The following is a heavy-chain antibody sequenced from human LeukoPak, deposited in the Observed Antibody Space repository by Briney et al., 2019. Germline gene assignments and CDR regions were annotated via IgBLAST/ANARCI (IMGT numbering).Heavy chain of an antibody. CDR3: ARRVPYYGSVTPYYDY. Sequence: SETLSPTCTVSGGSISSYYWSWIRQPAGKGLEWIGRIYTSGSTNYNPSLKSRVTMSVDTSKNQFSLNLRSVTAADTAMYYCARRVPYYGSVTPYYDYWGQGILVTVSS. D-gene: IGHD3-10*01. J-gene: IGHJ4*02. V-gene: IGHV4-4*07. CDR2: IYTSGST. CDR1: GGSISSYY.